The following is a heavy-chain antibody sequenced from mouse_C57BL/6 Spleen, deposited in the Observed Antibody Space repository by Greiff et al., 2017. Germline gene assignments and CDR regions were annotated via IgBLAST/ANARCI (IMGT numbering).Heavy chain of an antibody. D-gene: IGHD1-1*01. Sequence: EVKVVESGGGLVKPGGSLKLSCAASGFTFSDYGMHWVRQAPEKGLEWVAYISSGSSTIYYADTMKGRFTISRDNAKNTLFLQIASLRSEDTAMYYCASNIICYGSIYVVFFDYWGQGTTLTVSS. CDR3: ASNIICYGSIYVVFFDY. V-gene: IGHV5-17*01. CDR1: GFTFSDYG. CDR2: ISSGSSTI. J-gene: IGHJ2*01.